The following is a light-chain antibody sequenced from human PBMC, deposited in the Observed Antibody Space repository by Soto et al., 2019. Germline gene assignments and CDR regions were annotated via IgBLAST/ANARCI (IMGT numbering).Light chain of an antibody. CDR1: QSISSSS. V-gene: IGKV3-20*01. CDR3: QQDGTSFT. J-gene: IGKJ4*01. CDR2: SAS. Sequence: EIVLTQSPGTLSLSPGERATLSCRASQSISSSSLDWYQQKPGQTPRLLIFSASSRATGIPDRFSGSGSGTDLTLTISRLEPEDFEVYYCQQDGTSFTFGGGTKVEIK.